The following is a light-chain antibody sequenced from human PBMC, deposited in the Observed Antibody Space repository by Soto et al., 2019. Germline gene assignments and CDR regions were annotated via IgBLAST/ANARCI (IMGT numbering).Light chain of an antibody. J-gene: IGKJ5*01. CDR3: QQYYNKVT. Sequence: DIVMTQSPDSLAVSLGERATINCKSSQSVLYSSNNKNYLAWYQQKPGQPPKLLIYWASTRESGVPDRFSGSGSGTEFTLTISSLQAEDVAVYYCQQYYNKVTFGQGTRLEIK. CDR1: QSVLYSSNNKNY. CDR2: WAS. V-gene: IGKV4-1*01.